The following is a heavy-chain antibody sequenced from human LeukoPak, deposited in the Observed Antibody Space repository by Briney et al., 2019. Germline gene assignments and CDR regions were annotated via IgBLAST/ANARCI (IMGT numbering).Heavy chain of an antibody. CDR1: GFPFSSYG. CDR2: IWSVGGAE. D-gene: IGHD3-22*01. CDR3: AKGSYYDSSGSFYFDY. J-gene: IGHJ4*02. Sequence: GGSLRLSCVASGFPFSSYGMHWVRQAPGKGLEWVAVIWSVGGAEYYADSVKGRFTISGDNSKNTLYVQVNSLGTEDTAAYYCAKGSYYDSSGSFYFDYWGQGTLVTVSS. V-gene: IGHV3-33*06.